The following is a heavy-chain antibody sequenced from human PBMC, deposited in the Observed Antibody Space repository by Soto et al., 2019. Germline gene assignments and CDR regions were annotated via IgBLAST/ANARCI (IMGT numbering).Heavy chain of an antibody. CDR2: IDYSGST. V-gene: IGHV4-61*01. J-gene: IGHJ5*02. CDR1: GGSVSSGSYY. D-gene: IGHD3-10*01. CDR3: ARGYGSGSYYKVRFDP. Sequence: QVQLQESGPGLVKPSETLSLTCTVSGGSVSSGSYYWSWIRQPPGKGLEWIGYIDYSGSTNYNPSLKSRVTISADTSKNQFPLELSSVTAADTAVYYCARGYGSGSYYKVRFDPWGQGTLVTVSS.